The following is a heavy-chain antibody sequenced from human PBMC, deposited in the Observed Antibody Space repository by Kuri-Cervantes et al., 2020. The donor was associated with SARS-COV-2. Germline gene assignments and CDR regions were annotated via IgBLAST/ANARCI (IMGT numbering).Heavy chain of an antibody. CDR2: ISGSGGST. J-gene: IGHJ4*02. D-gene: IGHD4-11*01. V-gene: IGHV3-23*01. CDR1: GFTFSSYA. Sequence: GESLKISCAASGFTFSSYAMSWVRQAPGKGLEWVSAISGSGGSTYYADSVKGRFTISRDNSKNTLYLQRNSLRAEDTAVYYCAKDQGIGPKCTVDYWGQGTLVTVSS. CDR3: AKDQGIGPKCTVDY.